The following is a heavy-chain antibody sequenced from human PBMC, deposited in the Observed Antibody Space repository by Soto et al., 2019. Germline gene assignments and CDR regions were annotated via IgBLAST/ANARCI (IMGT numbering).Heavy chain of an antibody. J-gene: IGHJ4*02. CDR3: AKRSLSQYCDGGSCYSPFDY. D-gene: IGHD2-15*01. CDR1: GFTFSNYA. CDR2: ISVPDGST. Sequence: EVQLLESGGGLVQPGGSLRLSCAASGFTFSNYAMSWVRQAPGKGLDWVLTISVPDGSTYYADSVKGLFTISRDNSMNTLYLQMNSLRAEDTAIYYFAKRSLSQYCDGGSCYSPFDYWGQGTLVTVSS. V-gene: IGHV3-23*01.